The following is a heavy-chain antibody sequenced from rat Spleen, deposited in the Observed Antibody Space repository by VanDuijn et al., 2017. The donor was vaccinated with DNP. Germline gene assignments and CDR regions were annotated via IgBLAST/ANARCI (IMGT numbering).Heavy chain of an antibody. V-gene: IGHV5-31*01. Sequence: EVQLVESGGDLVQPGRSLKLSCVASGFTFNNYWMAWIRQVPGKGLEWVASITSSGGSTYYPDSVKGRFTISRDNAKNTLYLQMNSLRSEDTATYYCTRGAAAISTAWFAYWGQGTLVTVSS. CDR1: GFTFNNYW. CDR2: ITSSGGST. J-gene: IGHJ3*01. CDR3: TRGAAAISTAWFAY. D-gene: IGHD1-2*01.